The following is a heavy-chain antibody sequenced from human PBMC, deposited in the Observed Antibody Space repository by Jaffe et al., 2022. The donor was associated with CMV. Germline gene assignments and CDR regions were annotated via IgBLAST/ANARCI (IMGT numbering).Heavy chain of an antibody. CDR1: GGSFSGYY. CDR3: ARGTPNGSGSYLAPKAPGGWFDP. Sequence: QVQLQQWGAGLLKPSETLSLTCAVYGGSFSGYYWSWIRQPPGKGLEWIGEINHSGSTNYNPSLKSRVTISVDTSKNQFSLKLSSVTAADTAVYYCARGTPNGSGSYLAPKAPGGWFDPWGQGTLVTVSS. CDR2: INHSGST. D-gene: IGHD3-10*01. J-gene: IGHJ5*02. V-gene: IGHV4-34*01.